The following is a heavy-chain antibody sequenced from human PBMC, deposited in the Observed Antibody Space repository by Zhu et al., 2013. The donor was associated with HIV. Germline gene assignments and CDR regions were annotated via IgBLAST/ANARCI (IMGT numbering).Heavy chain of an antibody. CDR3: ARRYQLPYTGLHQAYYYGMDV. CDR1: GGTFSSYA. V-gene: IGHV1-69*06. J-gene: IGHJ6*02. D-gene: IGHD2-2*01. CDR2: IIPIFGTA. Sequence: QVQLVQSGAEVKKPGSSVKVSCKASGGTFSSYAISWVRQAPGQGLEWMGGIIPIFGTANYAQKFQGRVTITADKSTSTAYMELSSLRSEDTAVYYCARRYQLPYTGLHQAYYYGMDVWGQGTTVTVSS.